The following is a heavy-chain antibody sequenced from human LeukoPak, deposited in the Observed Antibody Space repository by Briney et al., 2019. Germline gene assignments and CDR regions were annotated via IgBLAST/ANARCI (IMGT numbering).Heavy chain of an antibody. D-gene: IGHD2-15*01. CDR2: IYSGGST. CDR3: ARVGSVASWHREKYYYYYYMDV. Sequence: GGSLRLSCAASGFTVSSNYMSWVRQAPGKGLEWVSVIYSGGSTYYADSVKGRFTISRDNSKNTLYLQMNSLRAEDTAVYYCARVGSVASWHREKYYYYYYMDVWGKGTTVTVSS. V-gene: IGHV3-66*02. CDR1: GFTVSSNY. J-gene: IGHJ6*03.